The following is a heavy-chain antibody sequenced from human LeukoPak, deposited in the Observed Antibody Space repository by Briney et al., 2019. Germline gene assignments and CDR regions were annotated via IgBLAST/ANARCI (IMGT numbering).Heavy chain of an antibody. V-gene: IGHV1-69*05. J-gene: IGHJ6*03. CDR3: ARGILTGYYNAPYYYMDV. Sequence: SVKVSCKASGGTFSSYAISWVRQAPGQGLEWMGGIIPIFGTANYAQKLQGRVTITTDESTSTAYMELSSLRSEDTAVYYCARGILTGYYNAPYYYMDVWGKGTTVTVSS. CDR1: GGTFSSYA. CDR2: IIPIFGTA. D-gene: IGHD3-9*01.